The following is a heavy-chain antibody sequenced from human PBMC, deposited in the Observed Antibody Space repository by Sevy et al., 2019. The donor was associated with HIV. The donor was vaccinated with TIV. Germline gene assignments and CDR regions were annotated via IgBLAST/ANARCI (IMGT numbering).Heavy chain of an antibody. CDR3: VRDTQFGFDY. D-gene: IGHD3-16*01. CDR2: IRSDSSVM. V-gene: IGHV3-48*02. CDR1: GFTFSSAW. J-gene: IGHJ4*02. Sequence: GGSLRLSCAASGFTFSSAWMSWVRQAPGKGLEWISNIRSDSSVMSYADTVRGRFTVSRDNARNSLSLQLNSLRDEDTALYYCVRDTQFGFDYWGQGTLVTVSS.